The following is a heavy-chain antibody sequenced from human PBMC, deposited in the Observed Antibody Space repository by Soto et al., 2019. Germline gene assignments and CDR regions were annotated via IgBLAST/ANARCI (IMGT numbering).Heavy chain of an antibody. V-gene: IGHV3-7*01. CDR3: ARVPGYDSGGFYQSNY. CDR2: IKSDGSEK. J-gene: IGHJ4*02. D-gene: IGHD3-22*01. Sequence: GGSLRLSCGASGFTFYTYWMNWVRQAPGMGLEWVANIKSDGSEKYYVDSVKGRFTISRDNTKNSMYLQMNSLRVEDTAMYFCARVPGYDSGGFYQSNYWGQGILVTVSS. CDR1: GFTFYTYW.